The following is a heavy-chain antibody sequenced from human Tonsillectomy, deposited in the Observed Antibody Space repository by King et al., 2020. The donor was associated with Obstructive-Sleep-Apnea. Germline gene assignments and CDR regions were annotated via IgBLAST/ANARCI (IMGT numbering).Heavy chain of an antibody. D-gene: IGHD1-26*01. CDR3: ARDHERERGIFDY. J-gene: IGHJ4*02. CDR1: GGPIGSGGFY. V-gene: IGHV4-31*03. CDR2: IYNGETS. Sequence: QLQESGPGLVTPSQTLSLTCTVSGGPIGSGGFYCSWIRQLPGRDLEWSGYIYNGETSYYNPSLESRVTISADTSKDQFSLKLTSVTAADTAVYYCARDHERERGIFDYWGQGTLVTVSS.